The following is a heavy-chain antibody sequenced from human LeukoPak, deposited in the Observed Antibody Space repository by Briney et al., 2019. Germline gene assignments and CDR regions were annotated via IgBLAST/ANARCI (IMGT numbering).Heavy chain of an antibody. V-gene: IGHV3-53*01. CDR2: IYSGGGT. J-gene: IGHJ4*02. CDR1: GFTVSSNY. CDR3: GRTRYSGSYRKHFDY. Sequence: GGSLRLSRAASGFTVSSNYMSWVRQAPGKGLEWVSVIYSGGGTYYADSVKGRFTISRDNSKNTLYLQMNSLRAEDTAVYYCGRTRYSGSYRKHFDYWGQGTLVTVSS. D-gene: IGHD1-26*01.